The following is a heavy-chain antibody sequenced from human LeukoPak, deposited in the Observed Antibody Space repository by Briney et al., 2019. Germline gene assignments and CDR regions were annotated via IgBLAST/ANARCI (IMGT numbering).Heavy chain of an antibody. Sequence: PGGSLRLSCVASGFTFSSYWMTWVRQAPGKGLEWVASIKYDGSEEHHVDSVKGRFTISRDNAKNSLFLQMNSLRVEDTAVYYCAKQELGIFQGSDYWGQGTLVTVSS. D-gene: IGHD7-27*01. CDR3: AKQELGIFQGSDY. CDR1: GFTFSSYW. CDR2: IKYDGSEE. J-gene: IGHJ4*02. V-gene: IGHV3-7*03.